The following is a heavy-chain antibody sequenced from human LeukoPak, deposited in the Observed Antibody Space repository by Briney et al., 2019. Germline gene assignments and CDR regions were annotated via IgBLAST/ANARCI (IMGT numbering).Heavy chain of an antibody. CDR2: ISGSGGST. D-gene: IGHD3-22*01. Sequence: GGSLRLSCAASGFTFSSYGMSWVRQAPGKGLEWVSAISGSGGSTYYADSVKGRFTISRDNSKNTLYLQMNSLRAEDTAVYYCAKDGDSSGYPEFDPWGQGTLVTVSS. CDR3: AKDGDSSGYPEFDP. CDR1: GFTFSSYG. J-gene: IGHJ5*02. V-gene: IGHV3-23*01.